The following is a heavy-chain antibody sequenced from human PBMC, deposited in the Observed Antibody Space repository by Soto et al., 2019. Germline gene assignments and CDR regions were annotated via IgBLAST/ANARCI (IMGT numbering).Heavy chain of an antibody. V-gene: IGHV3-30*04. J-gene: IGHJ5*02. Sequence: QRQLVESGGGVVQPGRSLRLSCAASGFSFSHYAMHWVRQPPGKGLEWVALISYDGENQYFTDSVRGRFTISRDNSKTAVYLEMNDLILDDTATYYCVSPHSESSNAFDLWGQGTLVTVSS. D-gene: IGHD3-10*01. CDR3: VSPHSESSNAFDL. CDR2: ISYDGENQ. CDR1: GFSFSHYA.